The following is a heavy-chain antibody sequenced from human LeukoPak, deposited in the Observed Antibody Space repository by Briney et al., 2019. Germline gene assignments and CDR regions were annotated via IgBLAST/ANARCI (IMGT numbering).Heavy chain of an antibody. D-gene: IGHD3-22*01. V-gene: IGHV3-30*02. CDR1: GFTFSSYG. CDR2: IRYDGSNK. J-gene: IGHJ4*02. CDR3: ARGDYYDSSGYVDY. Sequence: PGGSLGLSCAASGFTFSSYGMHWVRQAPGKGLEWVAFIRYDGSNKYYADSVKGRFTISRDNSKNTLYLQMNSLRAEDTAVYYCARGDYYDSSGYVDYWGQGTLVTVSS.